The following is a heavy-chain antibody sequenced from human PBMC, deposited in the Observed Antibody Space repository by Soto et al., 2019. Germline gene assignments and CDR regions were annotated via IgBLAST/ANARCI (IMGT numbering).Heavy chain of an antibody. Sequence: QVELVESGGGVVQPGRSLRLSCAASGFTFSSFGMHWVRQAPGKGLQWVAVISFDGTKIYYADSVKGRFTISRDSSKNRLYLQMNRLRAEDTAVYYCAGGFTALVNDFSYFPRMDVWGQGTTVAVS. J-gene: IGHJ6*02. D-gene: IGHD5-18*01. CDR3: AGGFTALVNDFSYFPRMDV. V-gene: IGHV3-30*13. CDR1: GFTFSSFG. CDR2: ISFDGTKI.